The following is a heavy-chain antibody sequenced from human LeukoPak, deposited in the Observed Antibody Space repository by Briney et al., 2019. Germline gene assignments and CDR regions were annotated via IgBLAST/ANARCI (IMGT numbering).Heavy chain of an antibody. CDR2: IYSGGST. CDR1: GFTVSSNY. D-gene: IGHD4-11*01. V-gene: IGHV3-53*01. Sequence: GSLRLSCAASGFTVSSNYMSWVRQAPGKGLEWVSVIYSGGSTYYADSVKGRFTISRDNSKNTLYLQMNSLRAEDTAVYYCASLTSYYYGMDVWGQGTTVTVSS. J-gene: IGHJ6*02. CDR3: ASLTSYYYGMDV.